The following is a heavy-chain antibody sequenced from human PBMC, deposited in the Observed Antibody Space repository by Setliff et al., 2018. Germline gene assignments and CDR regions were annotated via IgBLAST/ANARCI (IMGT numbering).Heavy chain of an antibody. CDR3: ARHLLAGDSSFDY. V-gene: IGHV4-59*08. CDR1: GGSISNYY. D-gene: IGHD6-19*01. J-gene: IGHJ4*02. Sequence: KPSETLSLTCTVSGGSISNYYWSWIRQPPGKGLEWIAFINYNGRTKYNPSLKSRVTISVDTSKNQFSLKLPSVTAADTAVYYCARHLLAGDSSFDYWGQGTLVTVSS. CDR2: INYNGRT.